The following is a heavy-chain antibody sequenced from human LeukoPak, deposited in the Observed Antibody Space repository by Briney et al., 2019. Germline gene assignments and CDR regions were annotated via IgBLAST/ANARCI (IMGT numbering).Heavy chain of an antibody. D-gene: IGHD1-26*01. CDR2: FDPEDGET. J-gene: IGHJ5*02. CDR1: GYTFTSYG. Sequence: GASVKVSCKASGYTFTSYGISWVRQAPGKGLEWMGGFDPEDGETIYAQKFQGRVTMTEDTSTDTAYMELSSLRSEDTAVYYCATGLDSYSGLPWGQGTLVTVSS. V-gene: IGHV1-24*01. CDR3: ATGLDSYSGLP.